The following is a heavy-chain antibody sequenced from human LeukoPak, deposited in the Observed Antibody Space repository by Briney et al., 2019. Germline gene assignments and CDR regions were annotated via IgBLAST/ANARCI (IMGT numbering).Heavy chain of an antibody. CDR2: ISSSGSTI. CDR3: ARETNGDYNDYYYYMDV. CDR1: GFTFSSYE. J-gene: IGHJ6*03. V-gene: IGHV3-48*03. Sequence: PGGSLRLSCAASGFTFSSYEMNWVRQAPGKGLEWVSYISSSGSTIYYADSVKGRFTISRDNAKNTLYLQMNSLRAEDTAVYYCARETNGDYNDYYYYMDVWGKGTTVTVSS. D-gene: IGHD4-17*01.